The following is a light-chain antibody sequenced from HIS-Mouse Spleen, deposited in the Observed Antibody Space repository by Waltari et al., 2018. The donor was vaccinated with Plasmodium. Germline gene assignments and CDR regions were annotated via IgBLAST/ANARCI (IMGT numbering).Light chain of an antibody. V-gene: IGKV3-15*01. CDR1: QSVSSN. CDR3: QQYNNWPRGT. J-gene: IGKJ1*01. CDR2: GAS. Sequence: EIVMTQSPATLSVSPGERATLSCMASQSVSSNLAWYQQKPGQAPRLLIYGASTRATGIPARFSGSGSGIEFTLTISSMQSEDFAVYYCQQYNNWPRGTFGQGTKVEIK.